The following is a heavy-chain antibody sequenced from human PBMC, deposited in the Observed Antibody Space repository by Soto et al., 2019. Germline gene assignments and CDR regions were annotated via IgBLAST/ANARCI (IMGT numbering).Heavy chain of an antibody. J-gene: IGHJ4*02. CDR2: IIPILGIA. V-gene: IGHV1-69*02. D-gene: IGHD6-13*01. Sequence: QVQLVQSGAEVKKPGSSVKVSCKASGGTFSSYTISWVRQAPGQGLEWMGRIIPILGIANYAQKFQGRVTITLDTXTSTAYMELSSLRSEDTAVYYCASIAAAGSHYFDYWGQGTLVTVSS. CDR1: GGTFSSYT. CDR3: ASIAAAGSHYFDY.